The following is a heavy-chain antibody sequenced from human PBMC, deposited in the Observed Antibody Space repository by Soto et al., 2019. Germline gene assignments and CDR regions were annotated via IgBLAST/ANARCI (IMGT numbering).Heavy chain of an antibody. CDR2: INPNSGGT. D-gene: IGHD3-3*01. CDR3: ARATPDATFTPYYDFGSGHMEIYGMDV. CDR1: GYTFTGYY. J-gene: IGHJ6*02. V-gene: IGHV1-2*04. Sequence: ASVKVSCKASGYTFTGYYMHWVRQAPGQGLEWMGWINPNSGGTNYAQKFQGWVTMTRDTSISTAYMELSRLRSDDTAVYYCARATPDATFTPYYDFGSGHMEIYGMDVWGQGTTVTVSS.